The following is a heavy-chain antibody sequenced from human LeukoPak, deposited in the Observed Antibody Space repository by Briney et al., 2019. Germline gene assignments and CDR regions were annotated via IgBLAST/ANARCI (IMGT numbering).Heavy chain of an antibody. CDR2: ISSSGRNI. CDR3: ARDLVQLWSKDY. CDR1: GFTFSSYS. V-gene: IGHV3-48*04. Sequence: GGSLRLSCAASGFTFSSYSMNWVRQAPGKGQEWVSYISSSGRNIYYADSVKGRFTISRDNAKNSLYLQMNSLRAEDTAVYYCARDLVQLWSKDYWGQGTLVTVSS. J-gene: IGHJ4*02. D-gene: IGHD5-18*01.